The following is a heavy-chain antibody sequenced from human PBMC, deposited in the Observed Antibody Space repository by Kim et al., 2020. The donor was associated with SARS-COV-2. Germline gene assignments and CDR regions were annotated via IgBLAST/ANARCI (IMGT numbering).Heavy chain of an antibody. Sequence: NTNYAQKLQGRVTMTTDTSTSTAYMELRSLRSDDTAVYYCARVEVLQFDYWGQGTLVTVSS. V-gene: IGHV1-18*01. CDR3: ARVEVLQFDY. D-gene: IGHD1-26*01. CDR2: NT. J-gene: IGHJ4*02.